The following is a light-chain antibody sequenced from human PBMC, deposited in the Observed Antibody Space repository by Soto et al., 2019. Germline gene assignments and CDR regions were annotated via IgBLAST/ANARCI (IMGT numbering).Light chain of an antibody. V-gene: IGLV2-23*01. J-gene: IGLJ2*01. CDR1: SRDVGTYIL. Sequence: QSVLTQSASVSGSPGQSITISCTGTSRDVGTYILVSWYQQYPGKAPKLMIYEDDRRPSGVSHLFSGSKSGNTASLTISGLQAEDEADYYCGSNADVTTRLFGGGTKVTVL. CDR3: GSNADVTTRL. CDR2: EDD.